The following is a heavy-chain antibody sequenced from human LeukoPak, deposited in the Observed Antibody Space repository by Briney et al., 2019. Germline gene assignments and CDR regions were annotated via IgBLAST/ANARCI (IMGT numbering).Heavy chain of an antibody. D-gene: IGHD3-3*01. Sequence: PGGSLRLSCAASGFTFSSYWMSWVRQAPGKGLVWVADINQDGSEKYYVDSVKGRFTISRDNAKNSLYLQMNSLRAEDTAVYYCARDPAYDFWSGYYTDYWGQGTLVTVSS. J-gene: IGHJ4*02. CDR3: ARDPAYDFWSGYYTDY. CDR2: INQDGSEK. V-gene: IGHV3-7*01. CDR1: GFTFSSYW.